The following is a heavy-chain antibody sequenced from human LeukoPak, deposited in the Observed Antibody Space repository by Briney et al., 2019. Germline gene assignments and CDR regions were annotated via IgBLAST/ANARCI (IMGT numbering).Heavy chain of an antibody. Sequence: ASVKVSCKASGYTFTSYFMHWVRQAPGQGLEWMGIINPSGGSTSYAQKFQGRVTMTRNTSISTAYMELSSLRSEDTAVYYCARGDGDYYYYYGMDVWGQGTTVTVSS. J-gene: IGHJ6*02. V-gene: IGHV1-46*01. CDR2: INPSGGST. CDR1: GYTFTSYF. D-gene: IGHD4-17*01. CDR3: ARGDGDYYYYYGMDV.